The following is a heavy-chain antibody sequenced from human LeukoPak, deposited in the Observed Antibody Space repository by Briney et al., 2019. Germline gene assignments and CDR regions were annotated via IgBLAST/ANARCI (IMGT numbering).Heavy chain of an antibody. D-gene: IGHD4-17*01. J-gene: IGHJ4*02. CDR3: ARAGAAVTTHFDY. V-gene: IGHV1-18*01. CDR2: ISAFNGNT. Sequence: ASVKVSCKASGYIFTDYSISWVRQAPGQGLEWMGWISAFNGNTNYAQKLQGRVTMTTDTSTSTAYMELRGLRSDDTAVYYCARAGAAVTTHFDYWGQGTLVTVSS. CDR1: GYIFTDYS.